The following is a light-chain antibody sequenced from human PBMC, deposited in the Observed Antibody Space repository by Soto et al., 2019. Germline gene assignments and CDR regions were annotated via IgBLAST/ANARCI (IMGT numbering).Light chain of an antibody. J-gene: IGKJ4*01. Sequence: EIVMTQSPATLSVSPGERATLSCRASQSVSSNLAWYQQKPGQAPRLLIYGASTRATGVPARFSGSRSGPEFTLTIKSMKSEDLAIYYCKRYNNWPLTVGGGNKGDIK. CDR1: QSVSSN. CDR2: GAS. V-gene: IGKV3-15*01. CDR3: KRYNNWPLT.